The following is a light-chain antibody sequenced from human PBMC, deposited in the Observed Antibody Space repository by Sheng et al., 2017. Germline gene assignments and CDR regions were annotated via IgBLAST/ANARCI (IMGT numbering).Light chain of an antibody. Sequence: ENVLTQSPGTLSLSPGERATLSCRASQSISSNYLAWYQQKPGQAPRLLIYGASSRATGIPDRFSGSGSGTDFTLTISRLEPEDFAVYYCQQYGTSPRSFGGGTKVEIK. CDR3: QQYGTSPRS. CDR2: GAS. V-gene: IGKV3-20*01. CDR1: QSISSNY. J-gene: IGKJ4*01.